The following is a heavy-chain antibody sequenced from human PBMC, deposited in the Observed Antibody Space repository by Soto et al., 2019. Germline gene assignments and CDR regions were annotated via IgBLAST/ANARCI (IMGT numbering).Heavy chain of an antibody. CDR2: ISGSGGST. V-gene: IGHV3-23*01. CDR1: GFTFRSYA. D-gene: IGHD3-10*01. Sequence: PGGSLRLSCAASGFTFRSYAMSWVRQAPGKGLEWVSAISGSGGSTYYADSVKGRFTISRDNSKNTLYLQMNSLRAEDTAVYYCAKDRRYGSRIPAGHYGMDVWGQGTTVTVSS. CDR3: AKDRRYGSRIPAGHYGMDV. J-gene: IGHJ6*02.